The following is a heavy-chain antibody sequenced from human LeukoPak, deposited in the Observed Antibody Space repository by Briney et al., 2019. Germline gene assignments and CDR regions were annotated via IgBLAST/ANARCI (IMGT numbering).Heavy chain of an antibody. J-gene: IGHJ4*02. CDR1: GGSISSYY. Sequence: SETLSLTCTVSGGSISSYYWSWIRQPAGKGLEWIGRIYTSGSTYYNPSLKSRVTISVDTSKNQFSLKLSSVTAADTAVYYCARDLALAVAGPYFDYWGQGTLVTVSS. CDR3: ARDLALAVAGPYFDY. D-gene: IGHD6-19*01. V-gene: IGHV4-4*07. CDR2: IYTSGST.